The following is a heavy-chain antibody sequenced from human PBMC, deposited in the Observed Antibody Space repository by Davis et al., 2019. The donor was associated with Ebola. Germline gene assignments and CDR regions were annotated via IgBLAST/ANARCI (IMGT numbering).Heavy chain of an antibody. CDR3: ARGKNGGDRSNYNYYGMDV. D-gene: IGHD3-16*01. V-gene: IGHV1-46*01. Sequence: AASVTVSCQASGYTFTGYYMHWVRQAPRQGLEWMGIINPSGGSTSHAQQFQGRVTMTRDTSTSPVYMELNSLSSDDTAVYYCARGKNGGDRSNYNYYGMDVWGQGTTVTVSS. CDR1: GYTFTGYY. J-gene: IGHJ6*02. CDR2: INPSGGST.